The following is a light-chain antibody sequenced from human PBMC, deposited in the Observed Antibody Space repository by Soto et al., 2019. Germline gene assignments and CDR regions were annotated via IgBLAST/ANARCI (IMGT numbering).Light chain of an antibody. CDR2: AAS. J-gene: IGKJ5*01. CDR3: QQNYSPPPIT. Sequence: IQMTQSPSSLAASVVDIVTITCLARQSIANYLNWYQQKPGKAPKLLIYAASTLQSGVPSKFSGSGFGTDFTLTISSLQTEDFATYYCQQNYSPPPITFGQGTRLEIK. CDR1: QSIANY. V-gene: IGKV1-39*01.